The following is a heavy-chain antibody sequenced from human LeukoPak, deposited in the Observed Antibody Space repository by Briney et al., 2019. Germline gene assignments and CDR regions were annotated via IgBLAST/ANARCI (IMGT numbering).Heavy chain of an antibody. D-gene: IGHD3-16*01. Sequence: GGSLRLSCAASGFTFSGHNMNWIRQAPGKGLEWISFVSISSGTIYYADSVNGRFRISRDNAKSSLDLEMNSLRAEDTAVYYCARAMSTFGGVRNYFDSWGQGTLVTVSS. V-gene: IGHV3-48*04. CDR2: VSISSGTI. CDR1: GFTFSGHN. CDR3: ARAMSTFGGVRNYFDS. J-gene: IGHJ4*02.